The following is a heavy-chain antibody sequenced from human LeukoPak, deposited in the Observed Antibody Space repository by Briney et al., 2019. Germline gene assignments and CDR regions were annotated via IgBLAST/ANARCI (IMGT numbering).Heavy chain of an antibody. Sequence: GGSLRLSCAASGFIVSSNYMTWVRQAPGKGLEYVSVIYSGGTTSYADSVKGRFTISRDISKNTLYLQMNSLRAEDTAVYFCARGGYSGSYWHAFDIWGQGTMVTVSS. CDR1: GFIVSSNY. CDR2: IYSGGTT. J-gene: IGHJ3*02. CDR3: ARGGYSGSYWHAFDI. V-gene: IGHV3-66*01. D-gene: IGHD1-26*01.